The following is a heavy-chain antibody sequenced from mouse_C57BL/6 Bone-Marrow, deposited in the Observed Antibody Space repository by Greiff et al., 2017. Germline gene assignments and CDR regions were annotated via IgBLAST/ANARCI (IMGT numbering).Heavy chain of an antibody. Sequence: EVQLVESGGGLVQPGGSLKLSCAASGFTFSDYGMAWVRQAPRKGPEWVAFISNLAYSIYYADTVTGRFTISRENAKNTLYLDMSSLRSEDTAMYYCARGRGGYAMDYWGQGTSVTVSS. CDR2: ISNLAYSI. V-gene: IGHV5-15*01. J-gene: IGHJ4*01. CDR1: GFTFSDYG. CDR3: ARGRGGYAMDY.